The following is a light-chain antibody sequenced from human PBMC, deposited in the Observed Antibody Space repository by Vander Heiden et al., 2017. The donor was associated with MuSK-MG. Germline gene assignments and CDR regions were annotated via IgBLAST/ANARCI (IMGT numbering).Light chain of an antibody. J-gene: IGLJ1*01. CDR1: SSDVGGYSY. Sequence: QSALTQPASVSGSPGQSITISCTGTSSDVGGYSYVSWYQQKPGKAPRRLRYEFSNRPSGVSDRLSGSKSGKTASLTTSGLQAEDEAEDVGNSFSSSSTLDLFGTGTKVTVL. CDR3: NSFSSSSTLDL. V-gene: IGLV2-14*01. CDR2: EFS.